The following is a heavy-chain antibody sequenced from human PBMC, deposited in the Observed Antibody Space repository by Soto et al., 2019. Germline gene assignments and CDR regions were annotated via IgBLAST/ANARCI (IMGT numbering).Heavy chain of an antibody. D-gene: IGHD3-22*01. CDR2: ITTYNGDT. Sequence: QVPLVQSGAEVKKPGASVKVSCKASGYSFTGYGINWVRQAPGQGRQWRGRITTYNGDTNYAQNFQGRVTMTTDTSTSTTYMELRILRSDDTAVYFCARARGYSLIPVVDDAVDVWGQGTLVTVSS. V-gene: IGHV1-18*04. CDR3: ARARGYSLIPVVDDAVDV. J-gene: IGHJ3*01. CDR1: GYSFTGYG.